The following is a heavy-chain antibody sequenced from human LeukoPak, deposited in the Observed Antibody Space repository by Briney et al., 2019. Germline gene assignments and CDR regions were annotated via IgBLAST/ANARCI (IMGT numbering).Heavy chain of an antibody. CDR2: IWYDGSNK. V-gene: IGHV3-33*01. D-gene: IGHD3-10*01. CDR3: ARDFITMVRGGYGMDV. CDR1: GFTFSSYG. Sequence: QPGGSLRLSCAASGFTFSSYGMHWVRQAPGKGLEWVAVIWYDGSNKYYADSVKGRFTISRDNSKNTLYLQMNSLRAEDTAVYYCARDFITMVRGGYGMDVWGQGTTVTVSS. J-gene: IGHJ6*02.